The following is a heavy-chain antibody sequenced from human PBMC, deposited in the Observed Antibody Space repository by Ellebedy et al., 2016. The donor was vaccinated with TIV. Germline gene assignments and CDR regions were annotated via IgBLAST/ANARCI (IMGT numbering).Heavy chain of an antibody. CDR3: ARGDNYYYDSSGYYYSY. Sequence: ASVKVSCKASGYTFTSYFIYWVRQAPGQGLEWMGIINPSGGSSNYAQKFQGRVTMTRDTSTSTVYMQLSSLRSKDTAVYYCARGDNYYYDSSGYYYSYWGQGTLVTVSS. CDR1: GYTFTSYF. J-gene: IGHJ4*02. V-gene: IGHV1-46*01. D-gene: IGHD3-22*01. CDR2: INPSGGSS.